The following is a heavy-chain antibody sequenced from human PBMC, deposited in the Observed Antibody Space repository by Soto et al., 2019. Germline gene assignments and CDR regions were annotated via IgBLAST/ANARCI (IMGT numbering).Heavy chain of an antibody. J-gene: IGHJ4*02. Sequence: PSETLSLTCTVSGGSINRNNYFWGWIRQSPGKGLEWIGTIYYGGDTYYNPSLRSRVTISVDTSKNQFSLKLSSVTAADTAVYYCARLMLGELSPGDYWGQGTLVTVSS. V-gene: IGHV4-39*01. CDR1: GGSINRNNYF. CDR2: IYYGGDT. CDR3: ARLMLGELSPGDY. D-gene: IGHD3-16*02.